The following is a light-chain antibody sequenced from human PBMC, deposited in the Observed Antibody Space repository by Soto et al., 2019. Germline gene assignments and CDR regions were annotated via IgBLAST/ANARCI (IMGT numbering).Light chain of an antibody. CDR1: RGISSY. Sequence: AILMTQSPSSLSASTGDRVTITCRASRGISSYLAWYQQQPGKAPKLLIYAASTLQSGVPSRFSGSGSGTDFTLTISCLQSEDFATYYCQQYYSYPITFGQGTRPEIK. CDR3: QQYYSYPIT. CDR2: AAS. V-gene: IGKV1-8*01. J-gene: IGKJ5*01.